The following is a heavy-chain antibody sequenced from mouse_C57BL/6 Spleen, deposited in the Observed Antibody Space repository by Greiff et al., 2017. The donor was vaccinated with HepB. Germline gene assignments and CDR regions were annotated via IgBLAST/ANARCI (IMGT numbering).Heavy chain of an antibody. CDR1: GFTFSSYT. D-gene: IGHD2-2*01. CDR3: ARIPYGYDGGAWFAY. J-gene: IGHJ3*01. V-gene: IGHV5-9*01. Sequence: EVKLVESGGGLVKPGGSLKLSCAASGFTFSSYTMSWVRQTPEKRLEWVATISGGGGNTYYPDSVKGRFTISRANAKNTLYLQMSSLRSEDTALYYCARIPYGYDGGAWFAYWGQGTLVTVSA. CDR2: ISGGGGNT.